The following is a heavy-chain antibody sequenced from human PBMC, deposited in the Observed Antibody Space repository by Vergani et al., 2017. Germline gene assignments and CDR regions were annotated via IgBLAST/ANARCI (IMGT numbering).Heavy chain of an antibody. V-gene: IGHV1-2*02. CDR3: ATAWYSGSYIYDYYGMDV. CDR1: GYTFTGYY. J-gene: IGHJ6*02. D-gene: IGHD1-26*01. Sequence: QVQLVQSGAEVKKPGASVKVSCKASGYTFTGYYMHWVRQAPGQGLEWMGWINPNSGGTNYAQKFQGRVTMTRDTSISTAYMELSRLRSDDTAVYYCATAWYSGSYIYDYYGMDVWGQGTTVTVSS. CDR2: INPNSGGT.